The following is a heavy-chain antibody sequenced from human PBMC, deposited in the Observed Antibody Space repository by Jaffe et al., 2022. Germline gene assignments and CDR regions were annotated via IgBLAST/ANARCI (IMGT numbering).Heavy chain of an antibody. CDR2: IKQDGSEK. Sequence: EVQLVESGGGLVQPGGSLRLSCAASGFTFSSYWMSWVRQAPGKGLEWVANIKQDGSEKYYVDSVKGRFTISRDNAKNSLYLQMNSLRAEDTAVYYCAREPKHIVVVTAIRDAFDIWGQGTMVTVSS. CDR3: AREPKHIVVVTAIRDAFDI. D-gene: IGHD2-21*02. J-gene: IGHJ3*02. CDR1: GFTFSSYW. V-gene: IGHV3-7*05.